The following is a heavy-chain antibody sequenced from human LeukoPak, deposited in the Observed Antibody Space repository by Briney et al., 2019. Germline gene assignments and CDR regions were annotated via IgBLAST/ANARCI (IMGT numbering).Heavy chain of an antibody. J-gene: IGHJ4*02. D-gene: IGHD3-22*01. V-gene: IGHV3-33*01. CDR1: GFTFSSYG. CDR3: ARDYSNYYDSSGDFDY. Sequence: GGSLRLSCAASGFTFSSYGMHWVRQAPGKGLEWVAVIWYDGSNKYYADSVKGRFTISRDNSKNTLYLQMSSLRAEDTAVYYCARDYSNYYDSSGDFDYWGQGTLVTVSS. CDR2: IWYDGSNK.